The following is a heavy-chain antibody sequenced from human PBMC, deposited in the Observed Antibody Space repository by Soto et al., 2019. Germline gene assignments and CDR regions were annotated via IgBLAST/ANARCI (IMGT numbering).Heavy chain of an antibody. CDR2: IGSGGDT. D-gene: IGHD3-16*01. CDR3: ARIIGGSDGMDV. V-gene: IGHV3-13*01. CDR1: GFTFSIYD. J-gene: IGHJ6*02. Sequence: GGSLRLSCAASGFTFSIYDIHWVRQATGKGLEWVSVIGSGGDTFYAGSVKGRFTISRENAKNSVYLQMNSLRAEDTAVYYCARIIGGSDGMDVWGQGTTVTVSS.